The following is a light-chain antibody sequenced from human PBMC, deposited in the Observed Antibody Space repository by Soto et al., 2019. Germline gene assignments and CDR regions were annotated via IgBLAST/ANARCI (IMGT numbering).Light chain of an antibody. Sequence: QSALTQPTSASGSPGQSVTISCTGTSSDVGGYNYVSWYQQLPGNAPKLIIYDVSKRPSGVPDRFSGSKSGNTASLTVSGLQAEDEADYYCSSYAGSNIFVVFGGGTKLTVL. CDR2: DVS. V-gene: IGLV2-8*01. J-gene: IGLJ3*02. CDR3: SSYAGSNIFVV. CDR1: SSDVGGYNY.